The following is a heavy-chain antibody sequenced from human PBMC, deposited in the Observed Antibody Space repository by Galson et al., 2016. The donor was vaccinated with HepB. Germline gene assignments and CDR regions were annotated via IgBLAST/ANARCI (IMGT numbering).Heavy chain of an antibody. Sequence: SLRLSCAVSGLTFSSYLMNWVRQTPGKGLEWVSGIGDTGDKTYHADSVKGRFTISRDNSRNTLYLQMDNLRVEDTATYYCVPELLYCGGDCYSRTSFDFWGQGTLVSVSS. D-gene: IGHD2-21*02. J-gene: IGHJ4*02. CDR1: GLTFSSYL. CDR3: VPELLYCGGDCYSRTSFDF. V-gene: IGHV3-23*01. CDR2: IGDTGDKT.